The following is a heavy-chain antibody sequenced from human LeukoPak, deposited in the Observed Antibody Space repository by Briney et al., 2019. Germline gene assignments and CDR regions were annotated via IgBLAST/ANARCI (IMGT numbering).Heavy chain of an antibody. V-gene: IGHV3-7*01. CDR2: IKQDGSEK. CDR3: ARNRRGGSAATPWGAFDI. Sequence: GGSLRLSCAASGFTFSSYWMSWVRQAPGKGLEWVANIKQDGSEKYYVDSVKGRFTISRDNAKNSLYLQMNSLRAEDTAVYYCARNRRGGSAATPWGAFDIWGQGTMVTVSS. CDR1: GFTFSSYW. D-gene: IGHD2-15*01. J-gene: IGHJ3*02.